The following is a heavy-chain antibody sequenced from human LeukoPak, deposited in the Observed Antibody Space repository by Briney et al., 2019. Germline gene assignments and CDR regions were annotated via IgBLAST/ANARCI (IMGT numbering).Heavy chain of an antibody. J-gene: IGHJ4*02. CDR1: GYTFTSYY. CDR3: ARQLPTPQYYYDSSGYYPFDY. Sequence: ASVKVSCKASGYTFTSYYMHWVRQAPGQGLEWMGIINPSGGSTSYAQKFQGGVTMTRDTSTSTVYMELSSLRSEDTAVYYCARQLPTPQYYYDSSGYYPFDYWGQGTLVTVSS. CDR2: INPSGGST. D-gene: IGHD3-22*01. V-gene: IGHV1-46*01.